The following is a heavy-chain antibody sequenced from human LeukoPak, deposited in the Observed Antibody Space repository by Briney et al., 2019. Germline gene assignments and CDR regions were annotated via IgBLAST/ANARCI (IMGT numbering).Heavy chain of an antibody. V-gene: IGHV3-11*04. D-gene: IGHD3-3*01. J-gene: IGHJ4*02. CDR3: ARDVYYDFWSGVDY. CDR1: GFTFSDYY. CDR2: ISSSGSTI. Sequence: GGSLRLSCAASGFTFSDYYMSWIRQAPGKGLEWVSYISSSGSTIYYADSVKGRFTISRDNAKNSRYLQMNSLRAEDTAVYYCARDVYYDFWSGVDYWGQGTLVTVSS.